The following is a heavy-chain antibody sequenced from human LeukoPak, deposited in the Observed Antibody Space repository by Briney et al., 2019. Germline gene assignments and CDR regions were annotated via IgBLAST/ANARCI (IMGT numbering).Heavy chain of an antibody. CDR3: ARSGYYYDSSVITAFDI. Sequence: PSETLSLTCAVYGGSFSGYYWSWIRQPPGKGLEWIGEINHSGSTNYNPSLKSRVTISVDTSKNQFSLKLSSVTAADTAVYYCARSGYYYDSSVITAFDIWGQGTMVTVSS. D-gene: IGHD3-22*01. V-gene: IGHV4-34*01. J-gene: IGHJ3*02. CDR1: GGSFSGYY. CDR2: INHSGST.